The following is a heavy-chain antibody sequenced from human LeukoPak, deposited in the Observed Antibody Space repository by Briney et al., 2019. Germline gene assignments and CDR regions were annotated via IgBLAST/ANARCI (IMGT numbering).Heavy chain of an antibody. CDR1: EFNFSNYG. D-gene: IGHD6-19*01. J-gene: IGHJ4*02. Sequence: PGGSLTLSCAASEFNFSNYGMSWVRQAPGKGKGLEWVSGISGGGGGTYYADSVKGRFTISRDDSKNRLYLQMNSLRAEDTAVYYCAKGRYTSGRNFDHWGQGTLVTVSS. CDR2: ISGGGGGT. CDR3: AKGRYTSGRNFDH. V-gene: IGHV3-23*01.